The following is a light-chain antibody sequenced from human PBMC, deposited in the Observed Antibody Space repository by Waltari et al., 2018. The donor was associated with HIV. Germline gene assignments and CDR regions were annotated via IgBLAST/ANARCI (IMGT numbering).Light chain of an antibody. J-gene: IGKJ1*01. CDR1: QSVSTN. Sequence: IVMKQSPATLSVSPGERATLSCRASQSVSTNLAWYPQKPGQAPRLLISGASTRATGLPARFSGSGSGTEFTLTISSLQSEDFAVYYCQQYNKWPETFGQGTKVEIK. CDR2: GAS. V-gene: IGKV3-15*01. CDR3: QQYNKWPET.